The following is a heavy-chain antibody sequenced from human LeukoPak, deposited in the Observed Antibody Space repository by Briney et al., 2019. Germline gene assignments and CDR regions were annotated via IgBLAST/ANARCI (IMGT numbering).Heavy chain of an antibody. Sequence: PSETLSLTCTVSGASISSGSYYWSWIRQPAGKGLEWIGRVYTSGSTNYNPSLKSRVNISLDTPKNQFSLKLSSVTAADTAVYYCAEYSGSFSGFWWGQGTLVTVSS. V-gene: IGHV4-61*02. CDR1: GASISSGSYY. J-gene: IGHJ4*02. CDR3: AEYSGSFSGFW. D-gene: IGHD1-26*01. CDR2: VYTSGST.